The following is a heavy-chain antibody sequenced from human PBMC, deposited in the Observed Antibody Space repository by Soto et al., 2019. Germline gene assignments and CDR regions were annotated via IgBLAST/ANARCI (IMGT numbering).Heavy chain of an antibody. CDR3: ARRYSSSWHQYYFDY. J-gene: IGHJ4*02. Sequence: GESLKISCKGSGYSFTSYWIGWVRQMPGKGLEWMGIIYPGDSDTRYSPSFQGQVTISADKSISTAYLQWSSLKASDTAMYYCARRYSSSWHQYYFDYWGQGTLVTVSS. CDR2: IYPGDSDT. D-gene: IGHD6-13*01. V-gene: IGHV5-51*01. CDR1: GYSFTSYW.